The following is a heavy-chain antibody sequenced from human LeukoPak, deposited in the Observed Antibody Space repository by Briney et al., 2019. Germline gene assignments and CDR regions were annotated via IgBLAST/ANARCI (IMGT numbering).Heavy chain of an antibody. V-gene: IGHV5-51*01. D-gene: IGHD6-19*01. J-gene: IGHJ4*02. CDR3: ARRDSIVVAGRGSFDY. CDR2: IYPGDSDT. Sequence: GESLKISCKGSGYSFTSYWIGWVRQMPGKGLEWMGIIYPGDSDTRYSPSFQGQVTISADKSSSTAYLQWSSLKASDTAIYYCARRDSIVVAGRGSFDYWGQGTLVIVSS. CDR1: GYSFTSYW.